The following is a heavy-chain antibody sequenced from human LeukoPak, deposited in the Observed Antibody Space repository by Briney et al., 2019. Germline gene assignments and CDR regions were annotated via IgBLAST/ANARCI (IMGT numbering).Heavy chain of an antibody. J-gene: IGHJ4*02. V-gene: IGHV1-2*02. CDR1: GYTFTDYY. Sequence: ASVKVSRKASGYTFTDYYMHWVRQAPGQGLKWMGWINPDSGGTNYAQRFQGRVTMTGDRSISTAYMELSRLRSDDTAVYYCARERTPGSGYGVDYWGQGTVVTVSS. CDR2: INPDSGGT. D-gene: IGHD6-25*01. CDR3: ARERTPGSGYGVDY.